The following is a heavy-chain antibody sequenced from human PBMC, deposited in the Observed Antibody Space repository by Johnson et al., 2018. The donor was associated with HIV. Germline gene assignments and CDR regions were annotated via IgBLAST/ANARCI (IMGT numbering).Heavy chain of an antibody. CDR2: ISYDGSNK. J-gene: IGHJ3*02. Sequence: QMLLVESGGGVVQPGRSLRLSCAASGITFSSYAMHWVRQAPGKGLEWVAVISYDGSNKYYADSVKGRFTISRDNSKNTLYLQMNSLRAEDTAVYYCARVGYGVLLWFGVDDAFDIWGQGTMVTVSS. CDR1: GITFSSYA. D-gene: IGHD3-10*01. V-gene: IGHV3-30*04. CDR3: ARVGYGVLLWFGVDDAFDI.